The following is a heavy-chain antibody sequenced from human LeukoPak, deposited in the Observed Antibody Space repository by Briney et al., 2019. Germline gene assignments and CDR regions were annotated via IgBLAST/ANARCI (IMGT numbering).Heavy chain of an antibody. CDR3: ARDEDWSGYYGAFDI. Sequence: PGGSLRLSCAASGFTFSIYWMHWVRHAPGEGLVWVSRIISDGSSTSYADSVKGRFTISRDTAKNTLYLQMNSLRAEDTAVYYCARDEDWSGYYGAFDIWGQGTMVTVSS. V-gene: IGHV3-74*01. D-gene: IGHD3-3*01. CDR2: IISDGSST. CDR1: GFTFSIYW. J-gene: IGHJ3*02.